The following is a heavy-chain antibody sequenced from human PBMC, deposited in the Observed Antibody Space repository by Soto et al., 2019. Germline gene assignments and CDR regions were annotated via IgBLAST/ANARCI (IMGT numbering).Heavy chain of an antibody. J-gene: IGHJ6*02. CDR3: AKDIARYQLVLITEGMDV. Sequence: EVQLVESGGGLVQPGRSQRLSCAASGFSFEDYGMHWVRQAPGKGLEWVSSISWNGRNIAYADSVKGRFTVSRDNAKNSLYLQMNSLRPEDTALYYCAKDIARYQLVLITEGMDVWGQGTTVTVSS. V-gene: IGHV3-9*01. CDR1: GFSFEDYG. CDR2: ISWNGRNI. D-gene: IGHD3-10*01.